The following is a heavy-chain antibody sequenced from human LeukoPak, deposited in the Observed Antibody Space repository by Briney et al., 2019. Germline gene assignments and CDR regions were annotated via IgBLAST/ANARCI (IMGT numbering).Heavy chain of an antibody. CDR2: ISYDGSNK. CDR1: GFTFSSYG. J-gene: IGHJ4*02. V-gene: IGHV3-30*03. Sequence: GGSLRLSCAASGFTFSSYGMHWVRQAPGKGLEWVAVISYDGSNKYYADSVKGRFTISRDNSKNTLYLQMNSLRAEDTAVYYSATHSSSGGFGYWGQGTLVTVSS. D-gene: IGHD6-13*01. CDR3: ATHSSSGGFGY.